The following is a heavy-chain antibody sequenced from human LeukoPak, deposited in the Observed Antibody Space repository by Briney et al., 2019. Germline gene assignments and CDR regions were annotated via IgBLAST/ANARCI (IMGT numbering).Heavy chain of an antibody. CDR1: GGSFSGYY. CDR3: ARASSSGYYHNWYFDL. V-gene: IGHV4-34*01. Sequence: PSETLSLTCAVYGGSFSGYYWTWIRQPPGKGLEWIGEINHSGSTSYNPSLKSRVTISLDTSKNQFSLKLSSVTAADTAVYYCARASSSGYYHNWYFDLWGRGTLVTVSS. CDR2: INHSGST. J-gene: IGHJ2*01. D-gene: IGHD3-22*01.